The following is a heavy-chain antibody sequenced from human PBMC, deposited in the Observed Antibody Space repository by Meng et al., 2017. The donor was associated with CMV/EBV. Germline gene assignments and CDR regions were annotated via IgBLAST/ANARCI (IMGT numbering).Heavy chain of an antibody. Sequence: GGSLRLSCAASGFTFDDYAMHWVRQAPGKGLEWVSGISWNSGSIGYADSVKGRFTISGDNAKNSLYLQMNSLRAEDTALYYCAKDSCSSTSCYIWFDPWGQGTLVTVSS. CDR2: ISWNSGSI. CDR3: AKDSCSSTSCYIWFDP. D-gene: IGHD2-2*02. V-gene: IGHV3-9*01. CDR1: GFTFDDYA. J-gene: IGHJ5*02.